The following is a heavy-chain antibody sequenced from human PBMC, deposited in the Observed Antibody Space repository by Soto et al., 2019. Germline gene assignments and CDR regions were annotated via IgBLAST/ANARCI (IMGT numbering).Heavy chain of an antibody. CDR1: GGSISSYY. V-gene: IGHV4-59*13. J-gene: IGHJ6*02. CDR3: ARDRGYPETYGMDV. D-gene: IGHD3-10*01. CDR2: IYYSGST. Sequence: QVQLQESGPGLVKPSETLSLTCTVSGGSISSYYWSWIRQPPGKGLEWIGYIYYSGSTNYNPSLKSRVTISVDTSKNQFSLNLSSVTAADTAVYYCARDRGYPETYGMDVWGQGTTVTVSS.